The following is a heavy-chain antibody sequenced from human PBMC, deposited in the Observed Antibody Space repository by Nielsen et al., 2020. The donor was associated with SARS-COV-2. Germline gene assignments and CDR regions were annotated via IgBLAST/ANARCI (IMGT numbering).Heavy chain of an antibody. CDR1: GFTFSSYA. CDR2: ISYDGSNK. Sequence: GGSLRLSCAASGFTFSSYAMHWVRQAPGKGLEWVAVISYDGSNKYYADSVKGRFTISRDNSKNTLYLQMNSLRAEDTAVYYCAKEAWLEARGQGTLVTVSP. D-gene: IGHD6-19*01. CDR3: AKEAWLEA. J-gene: IGHJ4*02. V-gene: IGHV3-30*04.